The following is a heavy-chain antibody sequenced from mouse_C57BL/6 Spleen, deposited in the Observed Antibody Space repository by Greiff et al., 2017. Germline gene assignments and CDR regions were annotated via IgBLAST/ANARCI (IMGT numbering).Heavy chain of an antibody. J-gene: IGHJ4*01. CDR1: GYTFTSYW. V-gene: IGHV1-64*01. Sequence: VQLQQPGAELVKPGASVKLSCKASGYTFTSYWMHWVKQRPGQGLEWIGMIHPNSGSTNYNEKFKSKATLTVAKSSSTAYMQLSSLPSEDSAVYYCARAGYDPDSMDYWGQGTSVTVSS. CDR2: IHPNSGST. CDR3: ARAGYDPDSMDY. D-gene: IGHD2-2*01.